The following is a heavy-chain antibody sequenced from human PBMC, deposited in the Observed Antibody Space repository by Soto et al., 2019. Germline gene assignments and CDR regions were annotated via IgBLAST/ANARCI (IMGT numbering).Heavy chain of an antibody. J-gene: IGHJ3*02. V-gene: IGHV1-3*01. CDR2: VNGANGVT. Sequence: QVQLVQSGAEVKPPGASVKVSCRTSGYTFNADALHWVRQAPGQGLEWMGWVNGANGVTKFSQKFQGRVTITREIFATTAYMELSSLRSEDTAVYFCAWINSGTQRYDAFDMWGQGTTVTVAS. CDR1: GYTFNADA. CDR3: AWINSGTQRYDAFDM. D-gene: IGHD1-26*01.